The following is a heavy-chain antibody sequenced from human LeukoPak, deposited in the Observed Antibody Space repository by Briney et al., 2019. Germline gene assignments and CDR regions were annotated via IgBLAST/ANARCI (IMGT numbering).Heavy chain of an antibody. Sequence: PWETLSLTCTVSGGSISSSSYYWGWIRQPPGKWLEWLGSIYYSGSTHYNPSLKSRVTISVDTSKNQFSLKLSSVTAADTAVYYCARLLRYLDYYYYYGMDAWGQGTTVTVSS. CDR2: IYYSGST. V-gene: IGHV4-39*01. J-gene: IGHJ6*02. CDR1: GGSISSSSYY. CDR3: ARLLRYLDYYYYYGMDA. D-gene: IGHD3-9*01.